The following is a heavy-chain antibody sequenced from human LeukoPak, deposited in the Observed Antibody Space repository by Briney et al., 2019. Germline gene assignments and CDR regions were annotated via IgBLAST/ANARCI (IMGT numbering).Heavy chain of an antibody. Sequence: GGSLRLSCAASGFTFSNYWMSWVRQAPGKGLEWVANIKEDGGEIYYVGSVRGRFTISRDNAKNSLSLQMNSLRAEDTAVYYCVRYTRRYPFDYWGQGTLVTVSS. CDR2: IKEDGGEI. J-gene: IGHJ4*02. CDR3: VRYTRRYPFDY. CDR1: GFTFSNYW. D-gene: IGHD2-2*02. V-gene: IGHV3-7*04.